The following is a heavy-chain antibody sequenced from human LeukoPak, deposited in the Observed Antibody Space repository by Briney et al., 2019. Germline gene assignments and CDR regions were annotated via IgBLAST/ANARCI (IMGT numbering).Heavy chain of an antibody. V-gene: IGHV1-8*01. CDR3: ATLAVTEYFQH. D-gene: IGHD4-4*01. J-gene: IGHJ1*01. CDR1: GYTFTSYD. CDR2: MNPNSGNT. Sequence: ASVKVSCKASGYTFTSYDINWVRQATGQGLEWMGWMNPNSGNTGYAQKFQGRVTMTEDTSTDTAYMELSSLRSEDTAVYYCATLAVTEYFQHWGQGTLVTVSS.